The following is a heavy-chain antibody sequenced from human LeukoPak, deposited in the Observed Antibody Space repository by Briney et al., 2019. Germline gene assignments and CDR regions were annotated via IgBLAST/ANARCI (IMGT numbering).Heavy chain of an antibody. CDR3: ARDPRAPVRTRAFDI. V-gene: IGHV4-31*03. Sequence: PSQTLSLTCTVSGGSISSGGYYWSWIRQHPGKGLEWIGCIYYSGSTYYNPSLKSRVTISVDTSRNQFSLKLSSVTAADTAVYYCARDPRAPVRTRAFDIWGQGTMVTVSS. CDR2: IYYSGST. D-gene: IGHD2-2*01. CDR1: GGSISSGGYY. J-gene: IGHJ3*02.